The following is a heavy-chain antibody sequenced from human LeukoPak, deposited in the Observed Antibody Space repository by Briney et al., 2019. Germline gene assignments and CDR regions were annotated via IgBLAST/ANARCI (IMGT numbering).Heavy chain of an antibody. V-gene: IGHV3-30*18. CDR1: GFTISIHG. CDR2: ISHDGSIQ. Sequence: GGSLRLSCVVSGFTISIHGMHWVRQAPGKGLEWVAMISHDGSIQHYGDSVKGRFTISRDNSKNTLYLQMNSLRDEDTAVYHCAKDWGSSGWYNWFDPWGQGTLVTVSS. CDR3: AKDWGSSGWYNWFDP. D-gene: IGHD6-19*01. J-gene: IGHJ5*02.